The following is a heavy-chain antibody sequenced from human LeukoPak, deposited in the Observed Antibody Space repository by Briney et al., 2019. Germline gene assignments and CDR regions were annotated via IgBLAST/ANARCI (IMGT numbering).Heavy chain of an antibody. Sequence: GRSLRLSCAASGFTFSTYAMHWVRQAPGKGLEWVAVISYDGSNKYYADSVKGRFTISRDNSKNTLYLQMNSLRAEDTAVYYCSRGHYCSSTSCYYDYYYGMDVWGQGTTVTVSS. D-gene: IGHD2-2*01. V-gene: IGHV3-30*04. J-gene: IGHJ6*02. CDR3: SRGHYCSSTSCYYDYYYGMDV. CDR2: ISYDGSNK. CDR1: GFTFSTYA.